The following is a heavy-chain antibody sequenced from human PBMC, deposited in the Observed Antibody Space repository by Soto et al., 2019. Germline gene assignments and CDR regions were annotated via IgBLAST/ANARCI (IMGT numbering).Heavy chain of an antibody. CDR1: GYTFTSYY. CDR2: MNPNSGNT. V-gene: IGHV1-8*01. D-gene: IGHD3-3*01. J-gene: IGHJ6*02. Sequence: ASVKVSCKASGYTFTSYYINWVRQATGQGLEWMGWMNPNSGNTGYAQKFQGRVTMTRNTSISTAYMELSSLRSEDTAVYYCARADSITIFGVVIRYGMDVWGQGTTVTVSS. CDR3: ARADSITIFGVVIRYGMDV.